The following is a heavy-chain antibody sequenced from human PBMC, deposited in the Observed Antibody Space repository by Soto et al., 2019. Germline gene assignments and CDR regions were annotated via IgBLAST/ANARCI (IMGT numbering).Heavy chain of an antibody. J-gene: IGHJ4*02. V-gene: IGHV3-23*01. D-gene: IGHD6-13*01. CDR2: ISGSGGST. Sequence: EVQLLESGGGLVQPGGSLRLSCAASGFTFSSYAMSWVRQAPGKGLEWVSGISGSGGSTYYADSVKGRFTISIDNSKNPLYLQVNTLQPEDTAVYYCAKDGPTDYSSSWLGYWGQGTLLTVSS. CDR1: GFTFSSYA. CDR3: AKDGPTDYSSSWLGY.